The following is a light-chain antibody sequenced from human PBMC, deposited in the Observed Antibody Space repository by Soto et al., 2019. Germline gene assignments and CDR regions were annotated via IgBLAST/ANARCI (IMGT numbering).Light chain of an antibody. CDR3: QQYNNWPPPWT. CDR2: GAS. Sequence: DIVMTQSPATLSVSPGETATLSRRATQSVSSNVDWYQQKPSQAPRLLIYGASTRATGTPARFSGSGCGTEFTLTISGLQSEDFAVYYCQQYNNWPPPWTFGQGTKVDIK. J-gene: IGKJ1*01. V-gene: IGKV3-15*01. CDR1: QSVSSN.